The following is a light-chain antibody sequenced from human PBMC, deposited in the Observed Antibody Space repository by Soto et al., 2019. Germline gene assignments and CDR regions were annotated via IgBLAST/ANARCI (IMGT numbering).Light chain of an antibody. CDR3: QQYNNWPQT. Sequence: EIEMTQSPGTLSVSPGERATISCRASQSVSSNLAWYQQKPGQAPRLLIYGASTWATGIPARFSGSGSGTEFTLTISSLQSEDFAVYYCQQYNNWPQTFGQGTKLEIK. J-gene: IGKJ2*01. V-gene: IGKV3-15*01. CDR2: GAS. CDR1: QSVSSN.